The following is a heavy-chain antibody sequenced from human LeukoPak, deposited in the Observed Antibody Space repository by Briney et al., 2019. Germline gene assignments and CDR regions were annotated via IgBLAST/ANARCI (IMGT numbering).Heavy chain of an antibody. CDR2: IYYSGST. V-gene: IGHV4-39*01. CDR1: GGSISNSNYY. J-gene: IGHJ4*02. CDR3: ASLPRITIFGVVRGVDY. Sequence: PSETLSLTCTVSGGSISNSNYYWGWIRQPPGKGLEWIGSIYYSGSTYYNPSLKSRVTISVDSSKNQFSLKLSSVTAADTAVYYCASLPRITIFGVVRGVDYWGQGTLVTVSS. D-gene: IGHD3-3*01.